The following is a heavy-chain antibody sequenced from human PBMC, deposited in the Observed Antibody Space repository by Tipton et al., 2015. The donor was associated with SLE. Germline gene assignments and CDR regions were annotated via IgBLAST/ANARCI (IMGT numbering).Heavy chain of an antibody. V-gene: IGHV4-34*01. CDR2: MYYSGGT. CDR1: GGSLSGYW. CDR3: VRLPEYYFDA. Sequence: TLSLTCAVDGGSLSGYWWSWIRQPPGKGLEWIGTMYYSGGTYYNQSLKSRVIISGDTSKNQFSLKLSSVTAADTAVYYCVRLPEYYFDAWGQGTLVNVSS. D-gene: IGHD2/OR15-2a*01. J-gene: IGHJ4*02.